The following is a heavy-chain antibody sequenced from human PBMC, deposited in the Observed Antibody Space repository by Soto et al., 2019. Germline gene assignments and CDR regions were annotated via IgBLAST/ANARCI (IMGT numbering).Heavy chain of an antibody. CDR2: IYYSGST. CDR1: GCSISSYY. J-gene: IGHJ4*02. CDR3: AREVCGGDCYSGYFDY. Sequence: SETLSLTCTFSGCSISSYYWSWIRQPPGKGLEWIGYIYYSGSTNYNPSLKSRVTISVDTSKNQFSLKLSSVTAADTAVYYCAREVCGGDCYSGYFDYWGQGTLVTVSS. V-gene: IGHV4-59*12. D-gene: IGHD2-21*02.